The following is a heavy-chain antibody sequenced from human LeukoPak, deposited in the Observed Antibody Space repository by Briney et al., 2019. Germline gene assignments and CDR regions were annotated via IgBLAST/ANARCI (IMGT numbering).Heavy chain of an antibody. CDR2: ISSSGSTI. CDR1: GFTFSDYY. Sequence: GGSLRLSCAASGFTFSDYYMSWIRQAPGKGLEWVSYISSSGSTIYYADSVEGRFTISRDNAKNSLYLQMNSLRAEDTAVYYCTLGGEPDAFDIWGQGTMVTVSS. CDR3: TLGGEPDAFDI. J-gene: IGHJ3*02. V-gene: IGHV3-11*01. D-gene: IGHD1-14*01.